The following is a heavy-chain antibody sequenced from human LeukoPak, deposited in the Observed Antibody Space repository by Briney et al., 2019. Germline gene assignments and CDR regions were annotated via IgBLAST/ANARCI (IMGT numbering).Heavy chain of an antibody. CDR3: ARQAIAFGAHWYFDL. Sequence: SETLSLTCTVSGGSISSYYWNWLRQPPGKGLEWIGYIYYTESANYNPSLKSRVTISLDTSKNQFSLRLSSVTAADTAIYYCARQAIAFGAHWYFDLWGRGTLVTVSS. D-gene: IGHD3-16*01. CDR2: IYYTESA. V-gene: IGHV4-59*08. CDR1: GGSISSYY. J-gene: IGHJ2*01.